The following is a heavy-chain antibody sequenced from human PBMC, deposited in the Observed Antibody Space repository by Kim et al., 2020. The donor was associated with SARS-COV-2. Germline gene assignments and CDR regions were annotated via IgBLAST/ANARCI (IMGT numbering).Heavy chain of an antibody. D-gene: IGHD6-13*01. J-gene: IGHJ4*02. CDR3: ASIPGEDSSSWYALDY. Sequence: KFQGRVTITRDTSASTAYMELSSLRSEDTAVYYCASIPGEDSSSWYALDYWGQGTLVTVSS. V-gene: IGHV1-3*01.